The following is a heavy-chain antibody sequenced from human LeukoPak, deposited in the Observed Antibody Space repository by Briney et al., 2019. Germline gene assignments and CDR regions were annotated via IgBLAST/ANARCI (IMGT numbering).Heavy chain of an antibody. J-gene: IGHJ4*02. CDR1: GFTFSSYA. CDR3: ARDSGSQRSFDY. D-gene: IGHD1-26*01. V-gene: IGHV3-30-3*01. CDR2: ISYDGSNK. Sequence: PGGSLRLSRAASGFTFSSYAMHWVRQAPGKGLEWVAVISYDGSNKYYADSVKGRFTISRDNPKNTLYLQMNSLRAEDTAVYYCARDSGSQRSFDYWGQGTLVTVSS.